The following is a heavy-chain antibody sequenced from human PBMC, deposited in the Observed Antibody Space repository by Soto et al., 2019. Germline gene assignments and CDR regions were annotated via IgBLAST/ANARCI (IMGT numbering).Heavy chain of an antibody. D-gene: IGHD6-25*01. V-gene: IGHV3-33*01. Sequence: AGGSLRLSCAASGFTFSSYGMHWVRQAPGKGLEWVAVIWYDGSNKYYADSVKGRFTISRDNSKNTLYLQMNSLRAEDTAVYYCARDLRPYYYYYYGMDVWGQGTTVTVSS. J-gene: IGHJ6*02. CDR1: GFTFSSYG. CDR2: IWYDGSNK. CDR3: ARDLRPYYYYYYGMDV.